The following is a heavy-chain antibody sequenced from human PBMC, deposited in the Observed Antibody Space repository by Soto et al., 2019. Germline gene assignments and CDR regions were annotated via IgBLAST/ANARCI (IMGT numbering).Heavy chain of an antibody. CDR1: GYTLTELS. CDR3: ATVGVVPAAALNGGDAFDI. V-gene: IGHV1-24*01. J-gene: IGHJ3*02. Sequence: QVQLVQSGAEVKKPGASVKVSCKVSGYTLTELSMHWVRQAPGKGLEWMGGFDPEDGETIYAQKFQGRVTMTEDTSTDTAYMELSSLRSEDTAVYYCATVGVVPAAALNGGDAFDIWGQGTMVTVSS. D-gene: IGHD2-2*01. CDR2: FDPEDGET.